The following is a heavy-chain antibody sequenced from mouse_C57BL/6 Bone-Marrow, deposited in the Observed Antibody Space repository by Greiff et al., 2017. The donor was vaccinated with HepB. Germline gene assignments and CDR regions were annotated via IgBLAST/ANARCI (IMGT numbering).Heavy chain of an antibody. CDR1: GYTFTSYW. J-gene: IGHJ4*01. Sequence: VQLQQPGAELVKPGASVKMSCKASGYTFTSYWITWVKQRPGQGLEWIGDIYPGSGSTNYNEKFKSKATLTVDTSSSKAYMQLSSLTSEDSAVYYGARRITTVVAYYAMDYWGQGTSVTVSS. D-gene: IGHD1-1*01. V-gene: IGHV1-55*01. CDR3: ARRITTVVAYYAMDY. CDR2: IYPGSGST.